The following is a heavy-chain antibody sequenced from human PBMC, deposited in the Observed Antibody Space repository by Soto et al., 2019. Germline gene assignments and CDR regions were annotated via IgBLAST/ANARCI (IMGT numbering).Heavy chain of an antibody. D-gene: IGHD5-12*01. Sequence: ASVKVSCKASGYTFTGYYMHWVRQAPGQGLEWMGWINPNSGGTNYAQKFQGRVTMTRDTSISTAYMELSRLRSEDTAVYYCARATRSGSPHFDHWGQGTLVTVSS. J-gene: IGHJ4*02. V-gene: IGHV1-2*02. CDR3: ARATRSGSPHFDH. CDR1: GYTFTGYY. CDR2: INPNSGGT.